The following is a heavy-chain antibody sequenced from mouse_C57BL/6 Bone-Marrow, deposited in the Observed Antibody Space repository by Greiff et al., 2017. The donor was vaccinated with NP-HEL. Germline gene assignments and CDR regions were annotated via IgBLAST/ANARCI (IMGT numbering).Heavy chain of an antibody. D-gene: IGHD2-5*01. Sequence: QVQLQQSGAELAKPGASVKLSCKASGYTFTSYWMHWVKQRPGQGLEWIGYINPSSGYTKYNQKFKDKATLTAAKSSSTAYMQLSSLTYEDSAVYYCARETYYSNYVWFAYWGQGTLVTVSA. CDR2: INPSSGYT. V-gene: IGHV1-7*01. CDR3: ARETYYSNYVWFAY. J-gene: IGHJ3*01. CDR1: GYTFTSYW.